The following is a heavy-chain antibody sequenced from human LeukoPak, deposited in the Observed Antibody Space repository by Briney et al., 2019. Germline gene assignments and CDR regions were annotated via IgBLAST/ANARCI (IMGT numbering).Heavy chain of an antibody. D-gene: IGHD3-9*01. CDR3: AKDYDILTGYYSYFDY. J-gene: IGHJ4*02. CDR1: GFTLSSSG. V-gene: IGHV3-30*02. CDR2: IRSDGSNK. Sequence: GGSLRLSCAAAGFTLSSSGMHWVRQAPGKGLEWDIYIRSDGSNKYYADSVKGRFTISRDNSKNTLYLQMNSLRAEDTAVYYCAKDYDILTGYYSYFDYWGQGTLVTVSS.